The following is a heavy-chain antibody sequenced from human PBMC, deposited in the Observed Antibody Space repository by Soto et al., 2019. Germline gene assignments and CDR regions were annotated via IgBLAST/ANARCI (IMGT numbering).Heavy chain of an antibody. V-gene: IGHV4-61*01. CDR2: IYYSGST. J-gene: IGHJ5*02. CDR1: GGSVSSGSFY. Sequence: PSETLSLTCTVSGGSVSSGSFYWSWIRQPPGKGLEWIGYIYYSGSTNYNPSLKSRVTISVDTSKNQFSLKLSSVTAADTAVYYCVRELMYYYDSSGSSWFDPWGQGTLVTVSS. D-gene: IGHD3-22*01. CDR3: VRELMYYYDSSGSSWFDP.